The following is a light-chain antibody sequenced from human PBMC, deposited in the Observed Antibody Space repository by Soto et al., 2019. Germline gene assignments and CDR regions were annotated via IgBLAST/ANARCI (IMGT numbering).Light chain of an antibody. V-gene: IGKV1-5*03. CDR3: QQYNSYST. CDR2: KAS. Sequence: DIQMTQSPSTLSASVGDRVTITCRASQSISSWLAWYQQKPGKAPKLLIYKASSLESRVPSRFSCSRSGTEFTLNISSLQTDDFATYYCQQYNSYSTFGQGTKVEIK. J-gene: IGKJ1*01. CDR1: QSISSW.